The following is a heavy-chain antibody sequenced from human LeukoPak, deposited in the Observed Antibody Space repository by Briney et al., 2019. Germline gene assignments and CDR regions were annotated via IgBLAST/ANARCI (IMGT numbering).Heavy chain of an antibody. V-gene: IGHV4-61*02. CDR3: ARESDLSNYDRTDY. D-gene: IGHD4/OR15-4a*01. J-gene: IGHJ4*02. CDR2: IYTSGST. Sequence: SQTLSLTCTVSGGSISSGNYYWSWIRQPAGKGLEWIGRIYTSGSTSYNPTLKSRVTISADTSKNQLSLKLTSVTAADTAVYCCARESDLSNYDRTDYWGQGTLVTVSS. CDR1: GGSISSGNYY.